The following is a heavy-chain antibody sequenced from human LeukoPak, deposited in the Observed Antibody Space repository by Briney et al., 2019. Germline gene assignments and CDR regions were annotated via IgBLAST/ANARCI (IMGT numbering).Heavy chain of an antibody. CDR3: ARRGDSDFRID. CDR1: GYRFTSYW. V-gene: IGHV5-51*01. CDR2: IYPGDSDT. Sequence: GESLKISCQGSGYRFTSYWIGWVRQMPGKGLEWMGIIYPGDSDTRYSPPFQGQVTISADKSISSAYLQWSSLKASDSAIYYCARRGDSDFRIDWGQGTLVTVSS. D-gene: IGHD2-21*02. J-gene: IGHJ4*02.